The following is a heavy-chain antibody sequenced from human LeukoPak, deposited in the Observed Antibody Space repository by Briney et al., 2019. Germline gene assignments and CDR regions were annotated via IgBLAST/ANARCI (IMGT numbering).Heavy chain of an antibody. CDR2: IGTAGDT. Sequence: GGSLRLSCAASGFTFSSYDMHWVRQATGKGLEWVSAIGTAGDTYYPGSVKGRFTISRENAKNSLYLQMNSLRAGDTAAYYCARGAAAAGTMDYWGQGTLVTVSS. V-gene: IGHV3-13*01. J-gene: IGHJ4*02. CDR1: GFTFSSYD. CDR3: ARGAAAAGTMDY. D-gene: IGHD6-13*01.